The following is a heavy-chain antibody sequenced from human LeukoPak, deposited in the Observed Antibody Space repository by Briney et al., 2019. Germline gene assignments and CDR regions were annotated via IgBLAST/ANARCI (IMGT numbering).Heavy chain of an antibody. CDR1: GFTFSSYA. J-gene: IGHJ4*02. CDR3: AKGLINDWSALEY. V-gene: IGHV3-23*01. Sequence: GSLRLSCAASGFTFSSYAMTWVRQAPGQGLEWVSAISGSGGTTYYADSVRGRFTISRDNSKNMLDLQMNSLRAEDTAVYYCAKGLINDWSALEYWGQGTLVTVSS. D-gene: IGHD3-9*01. CDR2: ISGSGGTT.